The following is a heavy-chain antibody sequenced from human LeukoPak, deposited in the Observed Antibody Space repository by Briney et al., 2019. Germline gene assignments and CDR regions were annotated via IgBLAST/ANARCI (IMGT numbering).Heavy chain of an antibody. CDR3: ARLIYDFWTRPGGLRYAFDI. Sequence: GVSLRLSCAASGFTFSSYWMSWVRQAPGKGLEWVANIKQDGSEKYYVDSVKGRFTISRDNAKNSLYLQMNSLRAEDTTVYYCARLIYDFWTRPGGLRYAFDIWGQGTMVTVSS. J-gene: IGHJ3*02. CDR2: IKQDGSEK. CDR1: GFTFSSYW. V-gene: IGHV3-7*01. D-gene: IGHD3-3*01.